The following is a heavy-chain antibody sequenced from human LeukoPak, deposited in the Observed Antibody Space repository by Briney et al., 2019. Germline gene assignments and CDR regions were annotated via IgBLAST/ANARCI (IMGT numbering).Heavy chain of an antibody. D-gene: IGHD6-6*01. CDR1: GFTFSSYE. V-gene: IGHV3-48*03. J-gene: IGHJ5*02. CDR3: AREGLSSSYNWFDP. Sequence: SGRSLRLSCAASGFTFSSYEMNWVRQAPGKGLEWVSYISSSGSTIYYADSVKGRFTISRDNAKNSLYLQMNSLRVEDTAVYYCAREGLSSSYNWFDPWGQGTLVTVSS. CDR2: ISSSGSTI.